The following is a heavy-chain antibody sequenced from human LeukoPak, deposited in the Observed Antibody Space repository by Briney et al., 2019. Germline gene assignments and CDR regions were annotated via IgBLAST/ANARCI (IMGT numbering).Heavy chain of an antibody. Sequence: GGTLRLSCAASGFTFSGSAMHWVRQASEKGLEWVGRIRSKANSYATAYAASVKGRFTISRDDSKNTAYLQMNSLKTEDTAVYYCTSGIRGDFDYWGQGTLVTVSS. CDR1: GFTFSGSA. V-gene: IGHV3-73*01. J-gene: IGHJ4*02. CDR3: TSGIRGDFDY. CDR2: IRSKANSYAT. D-gene: IGHD1-14*01.